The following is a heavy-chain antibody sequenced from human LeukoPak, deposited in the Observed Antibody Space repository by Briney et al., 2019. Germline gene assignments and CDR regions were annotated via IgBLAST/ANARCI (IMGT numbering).Heavy chain of an antibody. CDR1: GFIFNDYY. CDR2: ISRTGNTI. D-gene: IGHD4-17*01. V-gene: IGHV3-11*01. Sequence: GGSLRLSCTASGFIFNDYYMSWIRQTPGKGLEWLSYISRTGNTIYYRDSVKGRFTISRDNANNQLHLQMDNLRAEDTAVYFCVRDLSSSTVTTAFDYWGQGTLVTVSS. CDR3: VRDLSSSTVTTAFDY. J-gene: IGHJ4*02.